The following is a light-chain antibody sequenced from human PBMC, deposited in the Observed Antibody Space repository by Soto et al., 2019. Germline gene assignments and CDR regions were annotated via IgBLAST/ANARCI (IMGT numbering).Light chain of an antibody. V-gene: IGKV3D-15*01. CDR3: QRYHQWPLT. CDR2: AAS. J-gene: IGKJ4*01. CDR1: QGVSRH. Sequence: EIVMTQSPAPLSLSPGERATLSCRASQGVSRHLAWYQQKPGQAPRLLIYAASTRAAGVPARFSGSGSGTEFTLTIRSLQSEDFPVYFCQRYHQWPLTFGGGTKLEF.